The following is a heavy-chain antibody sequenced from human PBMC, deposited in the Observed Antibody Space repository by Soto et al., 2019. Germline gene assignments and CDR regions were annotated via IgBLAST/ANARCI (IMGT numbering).Heavy chain of an antibody. J-gene: IGHJ6*02. V-gene: IGHV1-69*01. CDR2: IIPIFGTA. CDR1: GGTFSSYA. Sequence: QVQLVQSGAEVKKPGSSVKVSCKASGGTFSSYAISWVRQAPGQGLEWMGGIIPIFGTANYAQKFQGRVTITADESTSTAYMERSSLRSEDTAVYYCAREIRGYSSITYGMDVWGQGTTVTVSS. CDR3: AREIRGYSSITYGMDV. D-gene: IGHD5-18*01.